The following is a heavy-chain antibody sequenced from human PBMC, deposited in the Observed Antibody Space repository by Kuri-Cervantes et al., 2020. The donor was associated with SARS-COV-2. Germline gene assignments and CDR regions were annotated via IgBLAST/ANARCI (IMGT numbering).Heavy chain of an antibody. D-gene: IGHD4-23*01. CDR1: GGSFSSYY. V-gene: IGHV4-34*01. Sequence: SETLSLTCPVYGGSFSSYYWSWVRQPPGKGLEWVGEINYSGSTNYNPTLKSRVTISVDTSKNQFSLKLSSVTAADTAVYYCARGLPWYLRGNDSFDIWGQGTMVTVSS. J-gene: IGHJ3*02. CDR3: ARGLPWYLRGNDSFDI. CDR2: INYSGST.